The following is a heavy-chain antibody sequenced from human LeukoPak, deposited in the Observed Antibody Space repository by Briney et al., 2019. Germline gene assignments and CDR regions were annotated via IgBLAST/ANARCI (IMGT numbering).Heavy chain of an antibody. CDR1: GFTVSSNY. CDR2: IYSGGST. J-gene: IGHJ5*02. CDR3: ARESTPYGSGRVGFDP. D-gene: IGHD3-10*01. V-gene: IGHV3-66*01. Sequence: GGSLRLSCAASGFTVSSNYMSWVRQAPGKGLEWVSVIYSGGSTYYADSVKGRFTISKDNSKNTLYLQMNSLRAEDTAVYYCARESTPYGSGRVGFDPWGQGTLVTVSS.